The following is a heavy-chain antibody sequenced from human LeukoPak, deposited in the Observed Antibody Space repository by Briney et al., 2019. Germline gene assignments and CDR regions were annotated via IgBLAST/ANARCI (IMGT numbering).Heavy chain of an antibody. J-gene: IGHJ4*02. CDR3: ARAVAGAFDY. CDR1: GFTFRSYW. CDR2: INSDGSST. V-gene: IGHV3-74*01. D-gene: IGHD6-19*01. Sequence: GGSLTLSCAASGFTFRSYWMHWVRQAPGKGLVGVSCINSDGSSTIYADSVKGGFTISRDNAKNTLYLQMHSLRAGDTPVYYCARAVAGAFDYWGQGTLVTVSS.